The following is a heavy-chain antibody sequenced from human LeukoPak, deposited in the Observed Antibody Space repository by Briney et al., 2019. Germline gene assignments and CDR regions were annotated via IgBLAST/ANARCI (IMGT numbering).Heavy chain of an antibody. J-gene: IGHJ6*02. D-gene: IGHD6-19*01. V-gene: IGHV3-48*04. CDR3: ARGTQWLVTYYYYGMDV. CDR1: GFTFSSYS. Sequence: PGGSLRLSCAASGFTFSSYSMNWVRQAPGKGLEWVSYISSSSSTIYYADSVKGRFTISRDNAKNSLYLQMNSLRAEDTAVYYCARGTQWLVTYYYYGMDVWGQGTTVTVSS. CDR2: ISSSSSTI.